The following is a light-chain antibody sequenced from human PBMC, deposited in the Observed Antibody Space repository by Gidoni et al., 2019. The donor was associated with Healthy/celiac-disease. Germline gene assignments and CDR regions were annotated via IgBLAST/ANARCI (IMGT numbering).Light chain of an antibody. CDR2: DAS. V-gene: IGKV3-11*01. CDR1: QSVSSY. Sequence: EIVLTQSPATLSWSPGERATLSCRASQSVSSYLAWYQQKPGQAPRLLIYDASNRATGIPARFSGSGSGTDFTLTISSLEPEDFAVYYCQQRSNWPPKVTFXGXTKVEIK. J-gene: IGKJ4*01. CDR3: QQRSNWPPKVT.